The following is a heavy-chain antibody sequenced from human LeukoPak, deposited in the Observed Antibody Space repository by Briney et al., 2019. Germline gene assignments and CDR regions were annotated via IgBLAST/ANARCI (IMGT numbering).Heavy chain of an antibody. CDR2: INSDGSST. J-gene: IGHJ4*02. V-gene: IGHV3-74*01. CDR3: TRGGGRGVDY. CDR1: GFTFSSYW. D-gene: IGHD3-10*01. Sequence: GGSLRLSCAASGFTFSSYWMHWVRQAPGKGLVWVSRINSDGSSTNYADSVKGRLTISRDNAKNTLYLQMNSLRAEDTAVYYCTRGGGRGVDYWGQGTLATVSS.